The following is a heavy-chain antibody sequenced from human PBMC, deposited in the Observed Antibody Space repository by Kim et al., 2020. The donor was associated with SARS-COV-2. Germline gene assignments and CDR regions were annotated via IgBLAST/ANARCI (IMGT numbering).Heavy chain of an antibody. V-gene: IGHV3-53*01. Sequence: GGSLRLSCAASGFSVNRFYMTWVRQAPGKGLEWFSVIYYDGNTDYADSVRGRFTIFRDSSRNTLYLQMNSLRAEDTAVYFCARDHLDGYNIWGQGTLVTVSS. D-gene: IGHD5-12*01. CDR1: GFSVNRFY. CDR3: ARDHLDGYNI. J-gene: IGHJ4*02. CDR2: IYYDGNT.